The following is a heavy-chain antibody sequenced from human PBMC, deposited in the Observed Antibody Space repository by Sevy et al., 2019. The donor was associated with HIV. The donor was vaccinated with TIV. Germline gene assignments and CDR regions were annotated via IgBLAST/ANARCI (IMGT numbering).Heavy chain of an antibody. D-gene: IGHD5-12*01. CDR3: TTDAREWLQGGIHYFYDLNV. CDR2: FDPEDGET. CDR1: GDSLTKLN. Sequence: ASVKVSCKVSGDSLTKLNIHWVRQVPTKGLEWMGGFDPEDGETIYAPKFQGRVIVTEDTSAHTAYMQLSSLRSEDTAVYYCTTDAREWLQGGIHYFYDLNVWGQGTTVTVSS. J-gene: IGHJ6*02. V-gene: IGHV1-24*01.